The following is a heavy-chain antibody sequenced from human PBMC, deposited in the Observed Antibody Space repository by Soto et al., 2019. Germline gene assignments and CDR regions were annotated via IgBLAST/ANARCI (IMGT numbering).Heavy chain of an antibody. Sequence: GGSLRLSCAASGFTFSSYWMSWVRQAPGKGLEWVANIKQDGSEKYYVDSVKGRFTISRDNAKNSLYLQMNSLRAEDTAVYYCAKMVIPAPHQNYYYYYMDVWGKGTTATVSS. CDR3: AKMVIPAPHQNYYYYYMDV. V-gene: IGHV3-7*01. J-gene: IGHJ6*03. D-gene: IGHD3-22*01. CDR2: IKQDGSEK. CDR1: GFTFSSYW.